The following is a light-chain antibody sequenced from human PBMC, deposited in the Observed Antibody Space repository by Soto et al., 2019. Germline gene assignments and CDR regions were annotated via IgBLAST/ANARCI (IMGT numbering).Light chain of an antibody. V-gene: IGKV3-15*01. Sequence: EIVMTQSPATLSVSPGERATLSCRASQSISSNLAWYQLKPGQAPRLLIYGASTRATGIPARFSGSGSGTEFTLTISSLESEDFAVYYRHKYYDWLYTFGQGTKLEIK. CDR2: GAS. CDR3: HKYYDWLYT. J-gene: IGKJ2*01. CDR1: QSISSN.